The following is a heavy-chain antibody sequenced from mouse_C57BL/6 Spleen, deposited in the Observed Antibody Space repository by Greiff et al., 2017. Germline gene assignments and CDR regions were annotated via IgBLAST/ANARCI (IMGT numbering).Heavy chain of an antibody. V-gene: IGHV1-15*01. CDR3: TREAGGYYFDY. D-gene: IGHD3-2*02. CDR1: GYTFTDYE. J-gene: IGHJ2*01. Sequence: QVQLKQSGAELVRPGASVTLSCKASGYTFTDYEMHWVKQTPVHGLEWIGAIDPETGGTAYNQKFKGKAILTADKSSSTAYMELRSLTSEDSAVYYCTREAGGYYFDYWGQGTTLTVSS. CDR2: IDPETGGT.